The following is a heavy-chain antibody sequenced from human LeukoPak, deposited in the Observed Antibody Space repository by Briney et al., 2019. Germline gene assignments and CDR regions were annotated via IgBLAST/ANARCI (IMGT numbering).Heavy chain of an antibody. V-gene: IGHV1-18*01. CDR3: ARVVTTNSLGYYYYYYMDV. Sequence: ASVKVSCKASGYTFTSYGISWVRQAPGQGLEWMGWISAYNGNTNYAQKLRGRVTMTTDTSTSTAYMELRSLRSDDTAVYYCARVVTTNSLGYYYYYYMDVWGKGTTVTISS. CDR1: GYTFTSYG. CDR2: ISAYNGNT. D-gene: IGHD4-17*01. J-gene: IGHJ6*03.